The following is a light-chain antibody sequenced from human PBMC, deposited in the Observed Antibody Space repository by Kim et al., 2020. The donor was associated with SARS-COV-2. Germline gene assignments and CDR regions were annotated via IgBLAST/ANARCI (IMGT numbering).Light chain of an antibody. CDR1: KLGNKY. CDR2: KDT. V-gene: IGLV3-1*01. J-gene: IGLJ2*01. CDR3: QAWDSSTVI. Sequence: SYELTQPPSVSVSPGQTASITCSADKLGNKYVCWYQQKAGQSPDLVIYKDTKRPSGIPERFSGSNSGNTATLTISGTQAMDEADYYCQAWDSSTVIFGGGAQLTVL.